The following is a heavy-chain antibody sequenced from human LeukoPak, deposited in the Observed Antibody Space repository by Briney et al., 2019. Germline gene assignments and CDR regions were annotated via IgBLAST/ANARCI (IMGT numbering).Heavy chain of an antibody. CDR2: ISYDGSNR. J-gene: IGHJ3*02. CDR3: AKLCVMTTVTTGDAFDI. D-gene: IGHD4-17*01. Sequence: GGSLRLSCAASGFTFSSYGMHWVRQAPGKGLEWVAVISYDGSNRYYADSVKGRFTISRDNSKNTLYLQMNSLRAEDTAVYYCAKLCVMTTVTTGDAFDIWGQGTMVTVSS. CDR1: GFTFSSYG. V-gene: IGHV3-30*18.